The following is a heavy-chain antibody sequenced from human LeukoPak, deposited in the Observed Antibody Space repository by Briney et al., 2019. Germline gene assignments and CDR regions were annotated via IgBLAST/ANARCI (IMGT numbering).Heavy chain of an antibody. D-gene: IGHD3-10*01. CDR2: INWNGGST. CDR3: ARDAAPTSVRTKGYYFDY. CDR1: GFTFDDYG. J-gene: IGHJ4*02. Sequence: GGSLRLSCAASGFTFDDYGMSWVRQAPGKGLEWVSGINWNGGSTGYADSVKGRFTISRDNAKNSLYLQMNSLRAEDTALYYCARDAAPTSVRTKGYYFDYWGQGTLVTVSS. V-gene: IGHV3-20*04.